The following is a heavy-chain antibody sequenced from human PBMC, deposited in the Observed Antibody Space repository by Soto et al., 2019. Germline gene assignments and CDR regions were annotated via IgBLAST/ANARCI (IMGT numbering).Heavy chain of an antibody. CDR2: TYYRSKWYN. D-gene: IGHD1-26*01. CDR1: GDSVSSNSAA. V-gene: IGHV6-1*01. Sequence: QSQTLSLTCAISGDSVSSNSAAWNWIRQSPSRGLEWLGRTYYRSKWYNDYAVSVKSRITINPDTSKNQSSLQLNSVTPEDTAVYYCALARTRVLGGGPPLNNWFDPWGQGTLVTVSS. J-gene: IGHJ5*02. CDR3: ALARTRVLGGGPPLNNWFDP.